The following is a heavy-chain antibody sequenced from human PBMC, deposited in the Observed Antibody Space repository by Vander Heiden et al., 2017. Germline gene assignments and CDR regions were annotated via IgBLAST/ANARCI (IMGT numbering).Heavy chain of an antibody. CDR1: GVAVSNHW. CDR2: IRQDGNEM. CDR3: ARVAGYSSAWSLDP. D-gene: IGHD5-12*01. Sequence: EVQLVESGGDLVQPGGSLSLSGVASGVAVSNHWMAWFRQAPGKGLEWVANIRQDGNEMFDVDSVNGRFTVSRDNAKNSLYRQMNSLRGDDTAVYYCARVAGYSSAWSLDPWGQGTLVTVSS. J-gene: IGHJ5*02. V-gene: IGHV3-7*01.